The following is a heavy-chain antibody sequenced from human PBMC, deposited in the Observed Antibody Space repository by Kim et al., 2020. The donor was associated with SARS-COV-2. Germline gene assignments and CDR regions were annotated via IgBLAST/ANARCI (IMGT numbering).Heavy chain of an antibody. CDR1: GYTFTSYD. J-gene: IGHJ4*02. CDR2: VNPNSGNA. Sequence: ASVKVSCKASGYTFTSYDINWVRQAAGQGLEWMGWVNPNSGNAGSVQKFQGRVTMTRDTSISTAYMELSSLRSEDTAVYYCARGVIAGVDYWGQGTLVTVSS. CDR3: ARGVIAGVDY. D-gene: IGHD3-16*02. V-gene: IGHV1-8*01.